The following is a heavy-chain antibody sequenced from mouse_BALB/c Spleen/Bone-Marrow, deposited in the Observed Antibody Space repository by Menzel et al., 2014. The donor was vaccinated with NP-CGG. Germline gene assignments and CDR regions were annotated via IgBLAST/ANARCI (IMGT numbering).Heavy chain of an antibody. Sequence: EVMLVESGGGLVKPGGSLRLSCAGSGFTFSSYAMSWGRQTPEKRLEWVASISSGGGTYYPASVKGRFTISRDNVRNILYLQMSSLRSEDTAMYYCARGGGLRGLHPMDYWGQGTSVTVSS. D-gene: IGHD2-4*01. CDR3: ARGGGLRGLHPMDY. V-gene: IGHV5-6-5*01. CDR1: GFTFSSYA. J-gene: IGHJ4*01. CDR2: ISSGGGT.